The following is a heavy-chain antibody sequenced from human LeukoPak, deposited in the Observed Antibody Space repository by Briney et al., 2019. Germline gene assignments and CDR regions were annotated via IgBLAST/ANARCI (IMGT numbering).Heavy chain of an antibody. CDR3: AKDYQYSSGWYCLDY. CDR1: AFTFRTYG. J-gene: IGHJ4*02. V-gene: IGHV3-33*06. Sequence: GGSLRLSCAASAFTFRTYGMHWVRQAPGKGMEWVAVIWDEGSNKYYADSAKGRFAISRDNSKNTLYLQMNSLRAEDRAEYYCAKDYQYSSGWYCLDYWGQGTLVTVSS. CDR2: IWDEGSNK. D-gene: IGHD6-13*01.